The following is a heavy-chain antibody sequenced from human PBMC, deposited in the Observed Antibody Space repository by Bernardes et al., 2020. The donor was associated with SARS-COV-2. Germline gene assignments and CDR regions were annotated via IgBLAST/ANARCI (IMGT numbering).Heavy chain of an antibody. D-gene: IGHD3-9*01. CDR2: ISGSGGST. V-gene: IGHV3-23*01. CDR3: AKDIVAYDILTGYDY. J-gene: IGHJ4*02. Sequence: GGSLRLSCAASGFTFSSYAMSWVRQAPGKGLEWVSAISGSGGSTYYADSVKGRFTISRDNSKNTLYLQMNSLRAEDTAVYYCAKDIVAYDILTGYDYWAQGTLVTVSS. CDR1: GFTFSSYA.